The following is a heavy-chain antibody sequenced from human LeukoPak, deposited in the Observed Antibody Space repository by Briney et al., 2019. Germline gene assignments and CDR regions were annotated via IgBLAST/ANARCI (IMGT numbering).Heavy chain of an antibody. CDR3: ATTRGYSTNDAFEI. D-gene: IGHD5-12*01. CDR1: DDSITTFY. J-gene: IGHJ3*02. CDR2: TYHSGTS. Sequence: SDTLSLTCTVSDDSITTFYFNWIRQSAGKGLEWIGYTYHSGTSDYNPSLQSRVTISIDTSSNTDSLTFRSMTAADTAVYYCATTRGYSTNDAFEIWGPGTQVTVSS. V-gene: IGHV4-59*07.